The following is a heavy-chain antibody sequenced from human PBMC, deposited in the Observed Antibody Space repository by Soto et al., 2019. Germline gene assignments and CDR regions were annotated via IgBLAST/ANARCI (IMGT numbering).Heavy chain of an antibody. V-gene: IGHV3-23*01. D-gene: IGHD1-26*01. CDR3: ARDGGIWEQPTNY. Sequence: EVQLLESGGGLVQPGGSLRLSCAASGSTFSSYAMSWVRQAPGKGLEWVSAISGSGGSTYYADSVKGRFTISRDNAKNSLYLQMNSLRAEDTAVYYCARDGGIWEQPTNYWGQGTLVTVSS. CDR1: GSTFSSYA. CDR2: ISGSGGST. J-gene: IGHJ4*02.